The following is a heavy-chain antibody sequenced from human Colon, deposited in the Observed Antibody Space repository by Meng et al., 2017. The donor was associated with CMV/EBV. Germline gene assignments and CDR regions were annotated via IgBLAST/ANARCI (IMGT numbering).Heavy chain of an antibody. D-gene: IGHD4-23*01. CDR3: ARDADYGGNAPPFDS. V-gene: IGHV1-2*02. Sequence: ASVKVSCKASGYTFTGYYMHWVRQAPGQGLEWMGWINPNSGGTNYAQKFQGRVTMTRDTSISTAYMELSSLRSDDTAVYYCARDADYGGNAPPFDSWGQGTMVTVSS. CDR1: GYTFTGYY. J-gene: IGHJ3*02. CDR2: INPNSGGT.